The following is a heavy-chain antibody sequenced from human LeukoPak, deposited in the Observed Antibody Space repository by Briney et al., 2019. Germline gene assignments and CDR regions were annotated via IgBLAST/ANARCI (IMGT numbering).Heavy chain of an antibody. D-gene: IGHD3-22*01. CDR3: ARGGRGSAAVVAPRSFDI. CDR2: TYTGGNS. CDR1: GFTVSSIH. J-gene: IGHJ3*02. V-gene: IGHV3-53*01. Sequence: GGSLRLSCAASGFTVSSIHMVWVRQAPGKGLEWVSVTYTGGNSYYADSEKGRFIISRDISKNTLYLQMNSLRAEDSALYYCARGGRGSAAVVAPRSFDIWGQGTMVTVSS.